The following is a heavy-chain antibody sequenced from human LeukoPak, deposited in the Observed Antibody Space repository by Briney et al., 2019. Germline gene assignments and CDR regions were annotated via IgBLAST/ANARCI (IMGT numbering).Heavy chain of an antibody. Sequence: GGSLRLSCAASGFTVSSNYMSWVRQAPGKGLEWVSSIDSSGGYMFYADSVKGRFIISRDNAKDSLYLQMNSLRVEDTAVYYCLRGDRRDYWGQGTLVTVSS. J-gene: IGHJ4*02. CDR3: LRGDRRDY. V-gene: IGHV3-21*06. CDR1: GFTVSSNY. CDR2: IDSSGGYM.